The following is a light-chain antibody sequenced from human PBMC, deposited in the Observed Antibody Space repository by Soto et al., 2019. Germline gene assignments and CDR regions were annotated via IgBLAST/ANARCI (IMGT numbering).Light chain of an antibody. V-gene: IGKV4-1*01. CDR1: HIVLHNSNKKNY. J-gene: IGKJ4*01. CDR3: QQYYTTPLT. Sequence: DIVMTQSPDSLAVSLGGRATFNCKSGHIVLHNSNKKNYLAWYQHKPGQPPKLLIYWASTRESGFPDRFSGSGSGTEFTLTISSLQTEDVAVYYCQQYYTTPLTFGGGTKVDI. CDR2: WAS.